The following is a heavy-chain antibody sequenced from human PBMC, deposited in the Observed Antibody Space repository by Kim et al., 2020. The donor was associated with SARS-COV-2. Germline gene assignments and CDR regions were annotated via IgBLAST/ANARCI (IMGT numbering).Heavy chain of an antibody. J-gene: IGHJ4*02. CDR3: AKVRSAVTTAASNY. Sequence: GGSLRLSCAASGFAFSSYAMSWVRQAPGKVLEWVSSFSGTGYITYYADSVKGRFTISRDNSKNTVFLQMNSLRAEDTAVYCCAKVRSAVTTAASNYWGQGTLVTVSS. CDR1: GFAFSSYA. D-gene: IGHD4-17*01. CDR2: FSGTGYIT. V-gene: IGHV3-23*01.